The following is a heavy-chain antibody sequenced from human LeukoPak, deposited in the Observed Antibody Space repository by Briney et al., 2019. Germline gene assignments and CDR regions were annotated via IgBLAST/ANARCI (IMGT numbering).Heavy chain of an antibody. J-gene: IGHJ4*02. D-gene: IGHD3-10*01. CDR3: ARGPSGREQLGLDY. Sequence: PGGSLRLSCAASGFTVSSNYMSWVRQAPGKGLEWVSVIYSGGSTYYADSVKGRFTISRDNSKNTLYLQMNSLRAEDTAVYYCARGPSGREQLGLDYWGQGTLVTVSS. CDR2: IYSGGST. V-gene: IGHV3-53*01. CDR1: GFTVSSNY.